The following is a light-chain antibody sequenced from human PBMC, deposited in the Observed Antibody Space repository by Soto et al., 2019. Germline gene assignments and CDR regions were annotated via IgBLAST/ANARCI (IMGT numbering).Light chain of an antibody. CDR1: QSISGW. Sequence: DIQMTQSPPTLSASVGDRVTITCRASQSISGWLAWYQQKPGKAPNLLIYQASTLESGVPSRFSGSGPGTEVTLTISSLQPDDFATYHCQQHNTYSRTFGQGTKVEI. CDR3: QQHNTYSRT. V-gene: IGKV1-5*03. CDR2: QAS. J-gene: IGKJ1*01.